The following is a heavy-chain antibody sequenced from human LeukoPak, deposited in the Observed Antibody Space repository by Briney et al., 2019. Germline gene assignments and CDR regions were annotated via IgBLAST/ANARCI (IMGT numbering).Heavy chain of an antibody. CDR2: INPNSGGT. J-gene: IGHJ4*02. CDR1: GYTFTGYY. V-gene: IGHV1-2*06. Sequence: GASVKVSCKASGYTFTGYYMHWVRQAPGQGLEWMGRINPNSGGTNYAQKFQGRVTMTRDTSISTAYMELSRLRSDDTAVYYCARAAPGEWELPPPDPRQFDYCGQGTLVTVSS. CDR3: ARAAPGEWELPPPDPRQFDY. D-gene: IGHD1-26*01.